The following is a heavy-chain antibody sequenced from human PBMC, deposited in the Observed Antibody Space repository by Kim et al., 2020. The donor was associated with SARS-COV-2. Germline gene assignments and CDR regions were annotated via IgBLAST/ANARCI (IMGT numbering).Heavy chain of an antibody. CDR3: TTDYYDFWSGYFRNY. Sequence: GGSLRLSCAASGFTFSNAWMSWVRQAPGKGLEWVGHIKSKTDGGTTDYAAPVKGRFTISRDDSKNTLYLQMNSLKTEDTAVYYCTTDYYDFWSGYFRNYWGQGTLVTVSS. J-gene: IGHJ4*02. D-gene: IGHD3-3*01. CDR1: GFTFSNAW. CDR2: IKSKTDGGTT. V-gene: IGHV3-15*01.